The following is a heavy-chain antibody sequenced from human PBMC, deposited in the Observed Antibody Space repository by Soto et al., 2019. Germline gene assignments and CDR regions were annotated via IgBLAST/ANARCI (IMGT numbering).Heavy chain of an antibody. J-gene: IGHJ3*02. CDR3: AKGSRSYYYDSSGYSDDAFDI. V-gene: IGHV3-21*03. CDR1: GFTFSSYS. CDR2: ISSSSSYI. D-gene: IGHD3-22*01. Sequence: GGSLRLSCAASGFTFSSYSMNWVRQAPGKGLEWVSSISSSSSYIYYADSVKGRFTISRDNAKNSLYLQMNSLRAEDTALYYCAKGSRSYYYDSSGYSDDAFDIWGQGTMVTVSS.